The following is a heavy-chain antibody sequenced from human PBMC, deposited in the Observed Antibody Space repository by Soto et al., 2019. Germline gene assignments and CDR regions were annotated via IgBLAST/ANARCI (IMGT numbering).Heavy chain of an antibody. D-gene: IGHD4-4*01. J-gene: IGHJ6*02. V-gene: IGHV3-48*02. CDR3: ARDYSNYGGMDV. CDR1: GFTFSSYS. CDR2: ISSSSSTI. Sequence: EVQLVESGGGLVQPGGALRLSCAASGFTFSSYSMNWVRQAPGKGLEWVSYISSSSSTIYYADSVKGRFTISRDNAKNSLYLQMNSRRDEDTAVYYWARDYSNYGGMDVWGQGTTVTVSS.